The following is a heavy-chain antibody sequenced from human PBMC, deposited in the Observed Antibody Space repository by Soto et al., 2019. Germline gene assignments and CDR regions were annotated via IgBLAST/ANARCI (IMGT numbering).Heavy chain of an antibody. J-gene: IGHJ5*02. CDR3: ARGYSSSSWFDP. CDR1: GGSFSGYY. D-gene: IGHD6-6*01. CDR2: INHSGST. Sequence: LSLTCAVYGGSFSGYYWSWIRQPPGKGLEWIGEINHSGSTNYNPSLKSRVTISVDTSKNQFSLKLSSVTAADTAVYYCARGYSSSSWFDPWGQGTLVTVSS. V-gene: IGHV4-34*01.